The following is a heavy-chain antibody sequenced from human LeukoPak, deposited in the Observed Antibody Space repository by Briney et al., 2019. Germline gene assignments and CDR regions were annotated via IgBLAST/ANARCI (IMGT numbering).Heavy chain of an antibody. CDR3: AKGYTDFDY. D-gene: IGHD3-16*02. V-gene: IGHV3-30*18. CDR2: ISYDGTDK. J-gene: IGHJ4*02. Sequence: GGSLRLSCAASGFTFSNYGIRWVRQTPGKGLEWVAVISYDGTDKYYADSVKGRFTISRDNSKNTLYLQMNSLRAEDTAVYYCAKGYTDFDYWGQGTLVTVSS. CDR1: GFTFSNYG.